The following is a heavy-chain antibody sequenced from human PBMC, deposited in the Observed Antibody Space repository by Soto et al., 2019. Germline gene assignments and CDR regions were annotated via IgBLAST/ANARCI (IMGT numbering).Heavy chain of an antibody. V-gene: IGHV4-34*01. Sequence: SETLSLTCAVYGGSFSGYYWSWIRQPPGKGLEWIGEINHSGSTNYNPSLKSRVTISVDTSKNQFSLKLSSVTAADTAVYYCARVAGLLWFGELQDAFDIWGQGTMVTVS. CDR1: GGSFSGYY. J-gene: IGHJ3*02. D-gene: IGHD3-10*01. CDR3: ARVAGLLWFGELQDAFDI. CDR2: INHSGST.